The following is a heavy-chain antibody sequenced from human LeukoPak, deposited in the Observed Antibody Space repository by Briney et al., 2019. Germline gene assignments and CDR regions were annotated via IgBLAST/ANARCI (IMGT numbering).Heavy chain of an antibody. CDR1: GFNFSPYG. CDR3: AKLGTYFYFDF. Sequence: PGGSLRLSCAASGFNFSPYGMSWLRQAPGKGLEWVAEISGSGSDTYYADSVKGRFTISRDNFKNTVDLQMNSLRADDTAVYYCAKLGTYFYFDFWGRGTLVTVSS. J-gene: IGHJ2*01. CDR2: ISGSGSDT. D-gene: IGHD7-27*01. V-gene: IGHV3-23*01.